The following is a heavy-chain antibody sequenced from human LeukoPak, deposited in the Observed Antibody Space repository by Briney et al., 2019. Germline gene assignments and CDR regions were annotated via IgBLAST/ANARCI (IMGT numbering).Heavy chain of an antibody. J-gene: IGHJ5*02. V-gene: IGHV5-51*01. D-gene: IGHD6-13*01. CDR2: IYPGDSRV. CDR3: ACRDLSSTWSFP. Sequence: GESRQISCLGLGCPFTSYWIGWARQLPGKGMEGMGVIYPGDSRVRYNPSFQGQVTISVDKSTRTAYLQWVSLKASDTAMYYCACRDLSSTWSFPWGQGTLVTVSS. CDR1: GCPFTSYW.